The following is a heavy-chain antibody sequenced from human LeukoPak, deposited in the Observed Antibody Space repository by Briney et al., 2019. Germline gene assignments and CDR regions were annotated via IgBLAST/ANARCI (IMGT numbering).Heavy chain of an antibody. CDR2: MNPNSGNT. V-gene: IGHV1-8*01. Sequence: ASVKVSCKASGYTFTSYDINWVRQASGQGLEWMGWMNPNSGNTGYAQKFQGRVTMTRNTSISTAYMELSSLKASDTAMYYCARHERITMDRGVIYLGAFDIWGQGTMVSVSS. CDR1: GYTFTSYD. J-gene: IGHJ3*02. D-gene: IGHD3-10*01. CDR3: ARHERITMDRGVIYLGAFDI.